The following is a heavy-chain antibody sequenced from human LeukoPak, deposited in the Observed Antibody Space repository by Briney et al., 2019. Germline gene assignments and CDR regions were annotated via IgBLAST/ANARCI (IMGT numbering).Heavy chain of an antibody. CDR1: GGSISSYY. Sequence: SETLSLTCTVSGGSISSYYWSWIRQPPGKGLEWIGYIYYSGSTNYNPSLKSRVTISVDTPKNQFSLKLSSVTAADTAVYYCARGGTDQVDYWGQGTLVTVSS. V-gene: IGHV4-59*01. CDR2: IYYSGST. D-gene: IGHD2-2*01. CDR3: ARGGTDQVDY. J-gene: IGHJ4*02.